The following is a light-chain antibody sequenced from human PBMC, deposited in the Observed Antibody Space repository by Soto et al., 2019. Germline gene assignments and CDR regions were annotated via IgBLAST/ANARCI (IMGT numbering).Light chain of an antibody. CDR1: SSDVGSYDH. J-gene: IGLJ1*01. V-gene: IGLV2-14*01. Sequence: LAQPASVSRSPGQSITISCSGTSSDVGSYDHVAWYQQFPGKTPKLMIYEVSNRPSGVSSRFSGSKSGNTASLTISGLQAEDEADYYCISYTGSSTSYVFGSGTKVTVL. CDR3: ISYTGSSTSYV. CDR2: EVS.